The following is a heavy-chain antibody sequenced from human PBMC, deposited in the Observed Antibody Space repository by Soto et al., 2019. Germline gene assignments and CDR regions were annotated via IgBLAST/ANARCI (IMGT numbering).Heavy chain of an antibody. Sequence: TSETLSLTGTVSGGSLSSYYWTWTRQSPGKGLEWIGYVYFSGNTNYNPSLKSRVTISIDTSKNQLSLRLASVTAADTAFYYCGSVRPSGYVLSWGQGTLVTVSS. CDR1: GGSLSSYY. V-gene: IGHV4-59*01. CDR2: VYFSGNT. CDR3: GSVRPSGYVLS. D-gene: IGHD6-25*01. J-gene: IGHJ5*02.